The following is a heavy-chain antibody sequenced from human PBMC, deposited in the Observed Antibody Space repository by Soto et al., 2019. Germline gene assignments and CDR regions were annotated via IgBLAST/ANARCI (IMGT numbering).Heavy chain of an antibody. J-gene: IGHJ5*02. CDR3: ARDPTYYYDSSWFWFDP. Sequence: ALVKVSCKASGYTFTGYAMHWVRQAPGQRLEWMGWISAYNGNTNYAQKLQGRVTMTTDTSTSTAYMELSSLRSEDTAVYYCARDPTYYYDSSWFWFDPWGQGTLVTVSS. V-gene: IGHV1-18*01. CDR1: GYTFTGYA. CDR2: ISAYNGNT. D-gene: IGHD3-22*01.